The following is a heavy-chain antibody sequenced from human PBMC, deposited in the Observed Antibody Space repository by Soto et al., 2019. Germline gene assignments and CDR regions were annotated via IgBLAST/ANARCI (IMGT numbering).Heavy chain of an antibody. V-gene: IGHV3-23*01. CDR1: GFTFSSYG. Sequence: GGSLRLSCAASGFTFSSYGMSWVRQAPGMGLDWVSSFIGIDNSTYYADSMKGRFTISGDNSKNTVYLQMNSLRGEDTAVYYCAKLGDYSSGRLDSWVQGT. CDR2: FIGIDNST. J-gene: IGHJ4*02. D-gene: IGHD6-19*01. CDR3: AKLGDYSSGRLDS.